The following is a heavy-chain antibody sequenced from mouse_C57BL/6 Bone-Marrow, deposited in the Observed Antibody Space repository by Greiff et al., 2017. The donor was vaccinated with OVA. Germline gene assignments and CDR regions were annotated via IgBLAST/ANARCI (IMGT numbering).Heavy chain of an antibody. J-gene: IGHJ4*01. Sequence: VQLQQSGAELVRPGASVKLSCTASGFNIKDDYMHWVKQRPEQGLEWIGWIDPENGDTEYASKFQGKATITADTSSNTSYLQLSSLTSEDTAVYYCTTTRVYYAMDYWGQGTSVTVSS. CDR2: IDPENGDT. CDR1: GFNIKDDY. V-gene: IGHV14-4*01. CDR3: TTTRVYYAMDY. D-gene: IGHD3-3*01.